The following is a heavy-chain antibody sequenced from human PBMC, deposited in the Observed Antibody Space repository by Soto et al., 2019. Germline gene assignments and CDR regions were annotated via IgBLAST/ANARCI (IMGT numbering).Heavy chain of an antibody. D-gene: IGHD3-3*01. Sequence: QVQLVQSGAEVKKPGASVKVSCKASGYTFPSYGISWVRQAPGQGLEWMGWISADNGNRNYAQKFQGRVTMTTDTSANTAYMDLRSMRADDTAVYYCARGKDDCCSGYLDNWGQGTLVTVPS. V-gene: IGHV1-18*01. J-gene: IGHJ4*02. CDR1: GYTFPSYG. CDR2: ISADNGNR. CDR3: ARGKDDCCSGYLDN.